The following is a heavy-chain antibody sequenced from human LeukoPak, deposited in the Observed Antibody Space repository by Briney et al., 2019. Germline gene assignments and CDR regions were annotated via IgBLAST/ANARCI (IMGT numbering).Heavy chain of an antibody. CDR1: GFTFSSYS. J-gene: IGHJ6*02. D-gene: IGHD3-10*01. Sequence: GGSLRLSCAASGFTFSSYSMNWVRQAPGKGLEWVSSISSSSSYIYYADSVKGRFTISRDNAKNSLYLQMNSLRAEDTAVYYCARDRSTRLGRGYYGMDVWGQGTTVTVS. CDR3: ARDRSTRLGRGYYGMDV. V-gene: IGHV3-21*01. CDR2: ISSSSSYI.